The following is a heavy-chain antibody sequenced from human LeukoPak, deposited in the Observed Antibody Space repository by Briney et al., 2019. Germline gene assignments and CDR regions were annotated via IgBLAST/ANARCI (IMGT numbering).Heavy chain of an antibody. CDR3: ARELGVVVVAATLGSDY. D-gene: IGHD2-15*01. Sequence: PGRSLRLSCAASGFTFSSYSMNWVRQAPGKGLEWVSSISSSSYIYYADSVKGRFTISRDNAKNSLYLQMNSLRAEDTAVYYCARELGVVVVAATLGSDYWGQGTLVTVSS. CDR1: GFTFSSYS. CDR2: ISSSSYI. V-gene: IGHV3-21*01. J-gene: IGHJ4*02.